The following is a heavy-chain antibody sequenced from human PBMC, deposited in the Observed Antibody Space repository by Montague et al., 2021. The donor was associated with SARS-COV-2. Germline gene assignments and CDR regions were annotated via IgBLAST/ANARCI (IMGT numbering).Heavy chain of an antibody. CDR3: ARGRDQLGWFDP. Sequence: SETLSLTCTVSGDSISSYYWSWIRQPPGKGLEWIGYMSYSGTTNYNPSLRSRLTMSIDTSKDQLSLKLSSLTAADVAVYYCARGRDQLGWFDPWGQGTLVTVSS. CDR2: MSYSGTT. V-gene: IGHV4-59*01. J-gene: IGHJ5*02. D-gene: IGHD7-27*01. CDR1: GDSISSYY.